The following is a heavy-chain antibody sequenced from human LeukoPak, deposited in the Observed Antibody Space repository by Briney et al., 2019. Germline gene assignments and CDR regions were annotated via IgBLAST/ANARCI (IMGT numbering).Heavy chain of an antibody. CDR1: GGSISSDDYY. D-gene: IGHD2-15*01. CDR3: ARDRYCSGGRCYYLRFGEAFYI. CDR2: SYYSGST. Sequence: SETLSLTCTVSGGSISSDDYYWGRIGQAPGKGLEWFRYSYYSGSTYFNPSLRSRVTIAVDTSKNQFSLKLSSVAAADTAVYYCARDRYCSGGRCYYLRFGEAFYIWGQGTMVTVSS. J-gene: IGHJ3*02. V-gene: IGHV4-30-4*08.